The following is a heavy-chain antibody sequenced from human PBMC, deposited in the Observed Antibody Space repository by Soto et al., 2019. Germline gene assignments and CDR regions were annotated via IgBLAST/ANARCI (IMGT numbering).Heavy chain of an antibody. CDR3: AKAQPLESRFDF. CDR1: GFTFSTYT. CDR2: ISGSGDAT. Sequence: GGSLRLSCAASGFTFSTYTMNWARQAPGKGLEWVSGISGSGDATYYADSVKGRFTISRDNSKNTLYLQMNSPRAEDTAVYYCAKAQPLESRFDFWGQGSLVTVCS. D-gene: IGHD1-1*01. V-gene: IGHV3-23*01. J-gene: IGHJ4*02.